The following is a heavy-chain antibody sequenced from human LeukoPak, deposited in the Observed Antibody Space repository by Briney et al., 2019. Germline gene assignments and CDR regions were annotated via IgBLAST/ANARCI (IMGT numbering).Heavy chain of an antibody. J-gene: IGHJ3*02. CDR1: GYTFSSYG. V-gene: IGHV3-33*01. Sequence: PGGSLRHSCAASGYTFSSYGMHWVRQAPGKGLEWVAVIWYDGSNQYYADSVKGRFTISRDNSKNTVYLQMNSLRAEDTAVFYCARDDTGTTGITDAFDIWGQGTMVTVSS. D-gene: IGHD1-1*01. CDR3: ARDDTGTTGITDAFDI. CDR2: IWYDGSNQ.